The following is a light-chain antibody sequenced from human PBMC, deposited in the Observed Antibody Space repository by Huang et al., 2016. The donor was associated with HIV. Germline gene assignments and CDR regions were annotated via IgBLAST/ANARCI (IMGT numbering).Light chain of an antibody. CDR2: DAS. CDR1: QSVSSS. Sequence: EIVLTQSPATLSLSPGERATLSCRASQSVSSSLAWYQQKPGQAPRLLIYDASTRATCIPARFSGGGSGTDFTLTISRLEPADFATYYCQQRYSWPALTFGGGTKVEIK. V-gene: IGKV3-11*01. J-gene: IGKJ4*01. CDR3: QQRYSWPALT.